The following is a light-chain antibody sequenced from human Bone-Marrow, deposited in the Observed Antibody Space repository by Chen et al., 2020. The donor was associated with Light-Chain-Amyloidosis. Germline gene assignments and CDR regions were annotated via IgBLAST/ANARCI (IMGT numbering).Light chain of an antibody. J-gene: IGLJ2*01. CDR2: RDT. V-gene: IGLV3-25*03. CDR1: DLPTKY. CDR3: QSADSSGTYEVI. Sequence: SYELTQPPSVSVSPGQTARITCSGDDLPTKYAYWYQQKPGQAPVLVINRDTERPSGISERFAGPNSGTTATLTISGVQAEDEADYHCQSADSSGTYEVIFGGGTKLTVL.